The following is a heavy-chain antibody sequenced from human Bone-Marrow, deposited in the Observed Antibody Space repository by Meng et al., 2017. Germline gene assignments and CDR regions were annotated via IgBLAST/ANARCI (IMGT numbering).Heavy chain of an antibody. V-gene: IGHV4-31*03. CDR2: IYYSGST. CDR3: ARDKDSSGYYEEYYFDY. D-gene: IGHD3-22*01. Sequence: SETLSLTCTVSGGSISSGGYYWSWIRQHPGKGLEWIGYIYYSGSTYYNPSLKSRVTISVDTSKNQFSLKLSSVTAADTAVYYCARDKDSSGYYEEYYFDYWGQGTLVTVSS. CDR1: GGSISSGGYY. J-gene: IGHJ4*02.